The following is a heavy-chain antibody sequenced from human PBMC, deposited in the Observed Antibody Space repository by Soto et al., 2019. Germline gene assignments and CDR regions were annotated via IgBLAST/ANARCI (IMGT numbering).Heavy chain of an antibody. Sequence: QLQLQESGPGLVKPSETLSLTCTVSGGSISRSSYYWGWIRQPPGKGLEWIGSIYYSGSTYYNPSLKSRVTISVDTSKNQFALKLSSVTAADTAVYYCARIFGDLEWLSYFDYWGQGNLVTVSS. J-gene: IGHJ4*02. D-gene: IGHD3-3*01. V-gene: IGHV4-39*01. CDR1: GGSISRSSYY. CDR2: IYYSGST. CDR3: ARIFGDLEWLSYFDY.